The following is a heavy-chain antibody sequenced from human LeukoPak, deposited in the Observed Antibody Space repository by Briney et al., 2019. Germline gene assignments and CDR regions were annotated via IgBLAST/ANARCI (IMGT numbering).Heavy chain of an antibody. Sequence: ASVKVSCKASGYTFTRYYMHWVRQAPGQGLEWMGWINPNSGGTNYAQKFQGRVTMTRDTSISTAYMELSRLRSDDTAVYYCASLGTTTVVTRGYFDLWGRGTLVTVSS. J-gene: IGHJ2*01. CDR3: ASLGTTTVVTRGYFDL. D-gene: IGHD4-23*01. CDR2: INPNSGGT. V-gene: IGHV1-2*02. CDR1: GYTFTRYY.